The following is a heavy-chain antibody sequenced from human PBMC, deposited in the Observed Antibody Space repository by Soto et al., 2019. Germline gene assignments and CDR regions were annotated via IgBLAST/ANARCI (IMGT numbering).Heavy chain of an antibody. Sequence: PGGSLRLSCAGSGFTFSAYGMSWVRQAPGKGLEWVSGISVSGTSTYYADSVKGRFTISGDNSKNTLYLQMRRLRAEDTALYYCAKENGHPGHNYAMDVWGQGTTVTVSS. CDR1: GFTFSAYG. CDR2: ISVSGTST. V-gene: IGHV3-23*01. J-gene: IGHJ6*02. D-gene: IGHD2-8*01. CDR3: AKENGHPGHNYAMDV.